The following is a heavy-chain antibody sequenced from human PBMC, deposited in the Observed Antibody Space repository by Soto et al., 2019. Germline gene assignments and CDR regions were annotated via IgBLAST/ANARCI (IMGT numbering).Heavy chain of an antibody. V-gene: IGHV4-59*01. J-gene: IGHJ5*01. D-gene: IGHD3-22*01. CDR3: ARDRYFYDSAGYYRTLDS. Sequence: SETLSLTSTISGGSFNNDYWTRIRQSPGKGLEWIGYIFHSGITDYNPSVKSRVTISIDKSKNLFSLKLTSVTAADTAVYYCARDRYFYDSAGYYRTLDSWGQG. CDR1: GGSFNNDY. CDR2: IFHSGIT.